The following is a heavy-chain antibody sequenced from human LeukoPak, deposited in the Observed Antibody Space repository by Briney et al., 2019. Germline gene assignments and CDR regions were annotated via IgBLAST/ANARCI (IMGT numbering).Heavy chain of an antibody. D-gene: IGHD5-18*01. CDR2: ISGSGGST. CDR1: GFTFSSYA. Sequence: GGSLRLSCAASGFTFSSYAMSWVRQAPGKGLEWVSAISGSGGSTYYADSVKGRFTISRDNSKNTLYLQMNSLRAEDTAVYYCARGKYSYGYYMDVWGKGTTVTVSS. CDR3: ARGKYSYGYYMDV. V-gene: IGHV3-23*01. J-gene: IGHJ6*03.